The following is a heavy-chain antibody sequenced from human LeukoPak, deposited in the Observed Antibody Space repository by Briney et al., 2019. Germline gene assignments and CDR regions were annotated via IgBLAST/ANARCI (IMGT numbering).Heavy chain of an antibody. D-gene: IGHD6-13*01. CDR2: ISGSGGST. CDR3: AKGTGYSSSWYDY. Sequence: PGGSLRLSCAASGFTFSSYGMSWVRQAPGKGLEWVSAISGSGGSTYYADSVKGRFTISRDNSKNTLYLQMNSLRAEDTAVYYCAKGTGYSSSWYDYWGQGTLVTVSS. V-gene: IGHV3-23*01. CDR1: GFTFSSYG. J-gene: IGHJ4*02.